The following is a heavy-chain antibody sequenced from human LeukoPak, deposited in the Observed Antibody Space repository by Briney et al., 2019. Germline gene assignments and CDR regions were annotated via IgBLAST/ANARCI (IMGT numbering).Heavy chain of an antibody. CDR1: GGSINSSSYY. Sequence: PSETLSLTCIVSGGSINSSSYYWGWIRQPPGKGLEWIGSIYYSGRTYYNPSLKSRVTISVDTSKNQFSLKLSPVTAADTAVYYCARDRPKWNDGGQSAFDIWGQGTMVTVSS. V-gene: IGHV4-39*02. D-gene: IGHD1-1*01. CDR2: IYYSGRT. CDR3: ARDRPKWNDGGQSAFDI. J-gene: IGHJ3*02.